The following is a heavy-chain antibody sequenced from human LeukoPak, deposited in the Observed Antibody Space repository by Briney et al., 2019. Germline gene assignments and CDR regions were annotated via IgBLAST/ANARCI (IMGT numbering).Heavy chain of an antibody. CDR1: GGTFSSYA. J-gene: IGHJ4*02. D-gene: IGHD4-23*01. V-gene: IGHV1-69*13. CDR3: GRVAIYGGNSDRSDY. CDR2: IIPIFGTA. Sequence: GASVKVSCKASGGTFSSYAISWVRQAPGQGLEWMGGIIPIFGTANYAQKFQGRVTITADESTSTAYMELSSLRSEGTAVYYCGRVAIYGGNSDRSDYWGQGTLVTVSS.